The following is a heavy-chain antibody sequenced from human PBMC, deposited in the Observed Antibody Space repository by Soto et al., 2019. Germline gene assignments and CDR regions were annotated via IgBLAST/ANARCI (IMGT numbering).Heavy chain of an antibody. V-gene: IGHV3-72*01. CDR1: GFTFSDHH. J-gene: IGHJ6*02. D-gene: IGHD3-3*01. CDR2: SKKKDKKDNTYTT. Sequence: GGSLRLSCAASGFTFSDHHMDWVRQAPGKGLEWVGRSKKKDKKDNTYTTHYAASVRGRFTISRDDSENSLYLQMNSLKTEDTAVYYCTSGRFLEWFPNTAPYYYYGMDVWGQGTTVTVSS. CDR3: TSGRFLEWFPNTAPYYYYGMDV.